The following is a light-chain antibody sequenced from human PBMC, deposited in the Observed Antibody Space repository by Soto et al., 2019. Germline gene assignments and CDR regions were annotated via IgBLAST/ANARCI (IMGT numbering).Light chain of an antibody. CDR1: QSVSSN. V-gene: IGKV3-15*01. CDR3: QQYNEWPLT. CDR2: GAF. J-gene: IGKJ1*01. Sequence: DILTTQSPFTLSASPRERAALSCRASQSVSSNLAWYQQKPGRAPSLLICGAFTRATGIPARFSGTGSGTEFTLTISSLQSEDFALYYCQQYNEWPLTFGQGTKVDIK.